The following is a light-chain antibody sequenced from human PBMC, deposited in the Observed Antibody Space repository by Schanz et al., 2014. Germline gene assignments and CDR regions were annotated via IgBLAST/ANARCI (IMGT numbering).Light chain of an antibody. V-gene: IGLV2-14*03. CDR2: DVT. CDR1: SSDVGGYNY. Sequence: QSALTQPASVSESPGQSITISCTGTSSDVGGYNYVSWYQQHPGKAPKLMIYDVTNRPSGVSNRFSGSKSGNTASLTISGLQAEDEADYYCSSYTTNSAPGVVFGGGTKLTVL. CDR3: SSYTTNSAPGVV. J-gene: IGLJ2*01.